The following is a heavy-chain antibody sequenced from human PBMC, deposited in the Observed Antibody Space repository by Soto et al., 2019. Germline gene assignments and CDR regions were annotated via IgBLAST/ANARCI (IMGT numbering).Heavy chain of an antibody. CDR2: ISSSSSYI. J-gene: IGHJ4*02. Sequence: PGGSLSHSCAASGFTFSSYGMNWVRQAAGKGLEWVSSISSSSSYIYYADSVKGRFTISRDNAKNSLYLQMNSLRAEDTAVYYCARDDPSSSGYYPYYFDYWGQGTLVTVSS. V-gene: IGHV3-21*01. CDR3: ARDDPSSSGYYPYYFDY. D-gene: IGHD3-22*01. CDR1: GFTFSSYG.